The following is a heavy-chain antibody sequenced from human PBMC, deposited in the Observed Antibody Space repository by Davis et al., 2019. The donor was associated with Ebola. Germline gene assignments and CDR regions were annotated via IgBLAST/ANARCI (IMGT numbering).Heavy chain of an antibody. D-gene: IGHD3-10*01. CDR2: IYHSGST. J-gene: IGHJ6*02. CDR3: ARLALGYGSGIPYYYGMDV. V-gene: IGHV4-4*02. CDR1: GGSISSSNW. Sequence: PSETLSLTCAVSGGSISSSNWWSWVRQPPGKGLEWIGEIYHSGSTNYNPSLKSRVTISVDKSKNQFSLKLSSVTAADTAVYYCARLALGYGSGIPYYYGMDVWGQGTTVTVSS.